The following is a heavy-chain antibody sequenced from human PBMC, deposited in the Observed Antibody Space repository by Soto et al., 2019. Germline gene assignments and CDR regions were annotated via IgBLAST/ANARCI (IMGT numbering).Heavy chain of an antibody. CDR1: GFTFGNYA. Sequence: GGSLRLSCRASGFTFGNYAMAWVRQAPGKGLEWVSGISASGGRTYHADSAKGRFTISRDNSNNTLYLQMSSLRAEDTAVYYCAKDLEVLSARFESWGQGALVTVSS. CDR3: AKDLEVLSARFES. J-gene: IGHJ4*02. CDR2: ISASGGRT. V-gene: IGHV3-23*01. D-gene: IGHD2-15*01.